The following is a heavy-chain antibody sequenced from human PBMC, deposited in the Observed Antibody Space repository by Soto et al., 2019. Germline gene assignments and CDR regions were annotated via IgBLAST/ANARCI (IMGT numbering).Heavy chain of an antibody. J-gene: IGHJ6*02. CDR3: RRSSRYSTDV. V-gene: IGHV4-39*01. CDR2: IYSTGNT. CDR1: GDSIRSSSY. D-gene: IGHD6-13*01. Sequence: QLQLQESGPGLVKPSETLSLTCTVSGDSIRSSSYWGWIRQPPGKGLEWIGSIYSTGNTYYNPSLNSQYTISGDTSKNQFSLNVISVTAADTAVYYCRRSSRYSTDVWGQGTTVTVSS.